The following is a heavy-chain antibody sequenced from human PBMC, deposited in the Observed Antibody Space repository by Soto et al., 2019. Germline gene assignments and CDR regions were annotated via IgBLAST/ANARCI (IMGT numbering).Heavy chain of an antibody. CDR1: GGTFSSYA. V-gene: IGHV1-69*01. Sequence: QVQLVQSGAEVKKPGSSVKVSCKASGGTFSSYAISWVRQAPGQGLEWMGGIIPIFGTANYAQKFQGRVTITADESTSTAYMELSSLRSADTAVYYCARDRGRRLAGPSDYGMDVLGQGTTVTVSS. D-gene: IGHD3-10*01. J-gene: IGHJ6*02. CDR2: IIPIFGTA. CDR3: ARDRGRRLAGPSDYGMDV.